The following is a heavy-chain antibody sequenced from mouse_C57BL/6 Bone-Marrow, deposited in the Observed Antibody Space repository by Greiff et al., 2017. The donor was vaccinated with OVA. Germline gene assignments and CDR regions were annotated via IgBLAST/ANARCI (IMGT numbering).Heavy chain of an antibody. V-gene: IGHV1-64*01. Sequence: QVQLQQPGAELVKPGASVKLSCKASGYTFTSYWMHWVKQRPGQGLEWIGMIHPNSGSTNYNEKFKSKATLTVDKSSSTAYMQLSSLTSEDSAVYYCARGEVVATDYYAMDYWGQGTSVTVSS. CDR1: GYTFTSYW. CDR3: ARGEVVATDYYAMDY. J-gene: IGHJ4*01. CDR2: IHPNSGST. D-gene: IGHD1-1*01.